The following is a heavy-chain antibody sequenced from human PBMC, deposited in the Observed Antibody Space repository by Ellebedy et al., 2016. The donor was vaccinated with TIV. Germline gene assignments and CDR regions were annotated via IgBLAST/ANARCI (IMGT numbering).Heavy chain of an antibody. V-gene: IGHV3-23*01. J-gene: IGHJ4*02. CDR3: AKDRTAGDGYWVFDS. Sequence: GESLKISCAASGFTFSNFAMSWVRQAPGKGLEWVSGIVGGGAEGYADSVKGRFTISRDNSKNTVDLQMKSLRDEDTAVYFCAKDRTAGDGYWVFDSWGQGTMVSVSS. CDR1: GFTFSNFA. D-gene: IGHD5-18*01. CDR2: IVGGGA.